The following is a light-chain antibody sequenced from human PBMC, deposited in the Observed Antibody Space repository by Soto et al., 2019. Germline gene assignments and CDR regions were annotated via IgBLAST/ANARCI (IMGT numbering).Light chain of an antibody. J-gene: IGLJ3*02. Sequence: QAVVTQEPSFSVSPGGTVTLTCGLSSGSVSTTYYPSWYQQIPGQAPRTLIYSTNTRSSGVPDRFSGSILGNKAALTITGAQADDAGDYYCVLYMGSGISVFGGGTKLTVL. CDR3: VLYMGSGISV. CDR2: STN. V-gene: IGLV8-61*01. CDR1: SGSVSTTYY.